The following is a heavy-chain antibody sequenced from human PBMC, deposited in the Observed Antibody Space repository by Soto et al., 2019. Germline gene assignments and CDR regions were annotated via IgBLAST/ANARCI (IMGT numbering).Heavy chain of an antibody. CDR1: GGSFSGYY. V-gene: IGHV4-34*02. CDR2: VNHSGGI. CDR3: AGRNGYYSGIDY. J-gene: IGHJ4*02. Sequence: QVQLQQRGAGLLKPSETLSLTCVVYGGSFSGYYWSWTRQPPGKGLEWFGKVNHSGGIDYNPSLKRRVTISVDTSKNQFSLKLSSVTAADTAVYYCAGRNGYYSGIDYWGQGTLVTVSS. D-gene: IGHD3-22*01.